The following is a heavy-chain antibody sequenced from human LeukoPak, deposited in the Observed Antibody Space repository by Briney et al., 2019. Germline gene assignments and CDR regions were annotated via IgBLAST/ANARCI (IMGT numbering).Heavy chain of an antibody. J-gene: IGHJ6*02. D-gene: IGHD4-23*01. CDR1: GGSVSSGSYY. V-gene: IGHV4-61*01. CDR2: IYYSGST. CDR3: ARWGFDYGGNSNYYYGMDV. Sequence: SETLSLTCTVSGGSVSSGSYYWSWIRQPPGKGLEWIGYIYYSGSTNYNPSLKSRVTISVDTSKNQFSLKLSSVTAADTAVYYCARWGFDYGGNSNYYYGMDVWAKGPRSPSP.